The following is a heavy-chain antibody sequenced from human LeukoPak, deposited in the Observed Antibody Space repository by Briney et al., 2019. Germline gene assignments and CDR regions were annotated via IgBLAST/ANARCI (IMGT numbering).Heavy chain of an antibody. Sequence: PGGSLRPSCAASGFNVSRNYMNWVRQAPGKGLEWVSVVYSGGGTYYADSVKGRFTISRDTPKSTLYLQMNSLRAEDTAVYYCTRGAAMRDWGQGTLVTVSS. V-gene: IGHV3-66*01. J-gene: IGHJ4*02. CDR2: VYSGGGT. CDR1: GFNVSRNY. CDR3: TRGAAMRD.